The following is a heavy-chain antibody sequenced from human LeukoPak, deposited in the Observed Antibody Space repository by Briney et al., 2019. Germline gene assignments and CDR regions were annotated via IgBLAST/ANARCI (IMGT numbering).Heavy chain of an antibody. J-gene: IGHJ4*02. D-gene: IGHD3-16*01. CDR3: ARVRMGDDFNPFDY. Sequence: GGSLRLSCAVSGFTFSSFWIYWVRHAPGKGLVWVSRIKSDGSETLYADSVKGRFTISRDNAKNTLYLQMNSLRAEDTAVYYCARVRMGDDFNPFDYWGQGTLVTVSS. CDR1: GFTFSSFW. V-gene: IGHV3-74*01. CDR2: IKSDGSET.